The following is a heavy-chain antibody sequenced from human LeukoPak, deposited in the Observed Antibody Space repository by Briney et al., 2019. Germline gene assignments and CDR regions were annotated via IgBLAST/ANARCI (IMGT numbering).Heavy chain of an antibody. CDR1: GFTFSNYE. J-gene: IGHJ4*02. CDR3: AKYPTSIAVAGRVDY. V-gene: IGHV3-48*03. D-gene: IGHD6-19*01. CDR2: ISSSGSDI. Sequence: GGSLRLSCAASGFTFSNYEMHWVRQAPGKGLEWVSYISSSGSDIYYADSVKGRFTISRDNAKNSLYLHMNSLRAEDTAVYYCAKYPTSIAVAGRVDYWGQGTLVTVSS.